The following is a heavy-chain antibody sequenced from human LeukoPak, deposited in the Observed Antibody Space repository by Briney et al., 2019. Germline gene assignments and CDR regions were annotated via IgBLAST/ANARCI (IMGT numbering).Heavy chain of an antibody. CDR2: INEDGSEI. J-gene: IGHJ6*04. Sequence: PGGSLRLSCAASGFTFSSYGMSWVRQAPGKGLEWVASINEDGSEIHYVDSVKGRFTISRDNAKDSLYLQMNSLRAEDTAVYYCAELGITMIGGVWGKGTTVTISS. V-gene: IGHV3-7*01. D-gene: IGHD3-10*02. CDR1: GFTFSSYG. CDR3: AELGITMIGGV.